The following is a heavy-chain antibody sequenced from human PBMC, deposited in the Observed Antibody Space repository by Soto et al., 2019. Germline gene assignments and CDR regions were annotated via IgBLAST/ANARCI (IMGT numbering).Heavy chain of an antibody. CDR2: ISSSSSYI. Sequence: EVQLVESGGGLVKPGGSLRLSCAASGFTFSSYSMNWVRQAPGKGLEWVSSISSSSSYIYYADSVKGRFTISRDNAKNSLYLQMNSLRAEDTAVYYCARVDIVSSWFDPRGQGTLVTVSS. J-gene: IGHJ5*02. CDR1: GFTFSSYS. D-gene: IGHD2-2*03. V-gene: IGHV3-21*01. CDR3: ARVDIVSSWFDP.